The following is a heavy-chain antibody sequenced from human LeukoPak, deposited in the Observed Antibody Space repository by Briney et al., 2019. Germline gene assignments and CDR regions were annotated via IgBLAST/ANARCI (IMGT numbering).Heavy chain of an antibody. CDR3: AREVAAAPFDY. J-gene: IGHJ4*02. CDR2: INSDGSST. D-gene: IGHD6-13*01. V-gene: IGHV3-74*01. Sequence: GGSLRLSCAASGFTFSSYWMHWARQAPGKGLVWVSRINSDGSSTSYADSVKGRFTISRDNAKNTLYLQMNSLRAEDTAVYYCAREVAAAPFDYWGQGTPVTVSS. CDR1: GFTFSSYW.